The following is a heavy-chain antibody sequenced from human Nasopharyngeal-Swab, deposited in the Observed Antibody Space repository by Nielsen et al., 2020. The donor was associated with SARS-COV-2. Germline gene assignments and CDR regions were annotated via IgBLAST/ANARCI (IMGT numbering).Heavy chain of an antibody. CDR2: IYPGDSDT. Sequence: RQMPGKGLEWMGIIYPGDSDTRYSPSFQGQVTISADKSISTAYLQWSSLKASDTAMYYCARQGKWEPYYYYGMDVWGQGTTVTVSS. V-gene: IGHV5-51*01. J-gene: IGHJ6*02. CDR3: ARQGKWEPYYYYGMDV. D-gene: IGHD1-26*01.